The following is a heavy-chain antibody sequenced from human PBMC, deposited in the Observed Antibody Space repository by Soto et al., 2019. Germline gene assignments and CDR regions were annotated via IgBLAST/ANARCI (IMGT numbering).Heavy chain of an antibody. CDR3: ATNRRGSSWYRGNWFDP. Sequence: QVQLQQWGAGLLKPSETLSLTCAVYGGSFSGYYWSWIRQPPGKGLEWIGEINHSGSTNYNPSLKSRVTISVDTSKNQFSLKLSSVTAADTAVYYCATNRRGSSWYRGNWFDPWGQGTLVTVSS. CDR2: INHSGST. V-gene: IGHV4-34*01. J-gene: IGHJ5*02. D-gene: IGHD6-13*01. CDR1: GGSFSGYY.